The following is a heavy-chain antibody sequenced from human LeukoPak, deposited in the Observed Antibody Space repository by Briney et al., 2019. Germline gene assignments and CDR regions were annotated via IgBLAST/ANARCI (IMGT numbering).Heavy chain of an antibody. V-gene: IGHV4-39*01. J-gene: IGHJ4*02. D-gene: IGHD3-3*01. CDR3: ASGRDYDFWSGYHNRYFDY. CDR1: GGSISSSSYY. CDR2: IYYSGST. Sequence: SETLSLTCTVSGGSISSSSYYWGWIRQPPGKGLEWIGSIYYSGSTYYNPSLKSRVTISVDTSKNQFSLKLSSVTAADTAVYYCASGRDYDFWSGYHNRYFDYWGQGTLVTVSS.